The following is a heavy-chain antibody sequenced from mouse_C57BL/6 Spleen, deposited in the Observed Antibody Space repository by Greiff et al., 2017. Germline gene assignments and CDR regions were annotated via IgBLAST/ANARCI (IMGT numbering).Heavy chain of an antibody. CDR2: ISSGGDYI. V-gene: IGHV5-9-1*02. CDR3: TRDINYAYAMDY. Sequence: EVQLVESGEGLVKPGGSLKLSCAASGFTFSSYAMSWVRQTPEKRLEWVAYISSGGDYIYYADTVKGRFTISRDNARNTLYLQMSSLKSEDTAMYYCTRDINYAYAMDYWGQGTSVTVSS. D-gene: IGHD2-4*01. CDR1: GFTFSSYA. J-gene: IGHJ4*01.